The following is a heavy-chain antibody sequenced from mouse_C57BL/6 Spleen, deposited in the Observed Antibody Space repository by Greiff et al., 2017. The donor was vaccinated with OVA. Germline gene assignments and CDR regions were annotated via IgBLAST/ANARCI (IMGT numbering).Heavy chain of an antibody. CDR2: FYPGSGSI. V-gene: IGHV1-62-2*01. CDR3: ARHEGYGYDEGGYAMDY. D-gene: IGHD2-2*01. J-gene: IGHJ4*01. Sequence: QVQLKESGAELVKPGASVKLSCKASGYTFTEYTIHWVKQRSGQGLEWIGWFYPGSGSIKYNEKFKDKATLTADKSSSTVYMELSRLTSEDAAVYFCARHEGYGYDEGGYAMDYWGQGTSVTVSS. CDR1: GYTFTEYT.